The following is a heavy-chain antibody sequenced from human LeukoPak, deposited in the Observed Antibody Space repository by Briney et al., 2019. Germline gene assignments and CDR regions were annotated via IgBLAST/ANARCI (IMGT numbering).Heavy chain of an antibody. D-gene: IGHD6-6*01. V-gene: IGHV1-69*13. CDR1: GGTFSSYA. CDR2: IIPIFGTA. CDR3: ARAGVAARASYYYYMDV. Sequence: GASVKVSCKASGGTFSSYAISWVRQAPGQGLEWMGGIIPIFGTANYAQKFQGRVTINADESTSTDYMELSSLRSEDTAVYYCARAGVAARASYYYYMDVWGKGTTVTVS. J-gene: IGHJ6*03.